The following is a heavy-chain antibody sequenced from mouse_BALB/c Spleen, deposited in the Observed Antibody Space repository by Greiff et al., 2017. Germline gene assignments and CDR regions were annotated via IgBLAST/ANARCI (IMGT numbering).Heavy chain of an antibody. CDR2: ISSGSSTI. J-gene: IGHJ4*01. Sequence: EVQGVESGGGLVQPGGSRKLSCAASGFTFSSFGMHWVRQAPEKGLEWVAYISSGSSTIYYADTVKGRFTISRDNPKNTLFLQMTSLRSEDTAMYYCARALGLRAMDYWGQGTSVTVSS. CDR1: GFTFSSFG. D-gene: IGHD3-1*01. CDR3: ARALGLRAMDY. V-gene: IGHV5-17*02.